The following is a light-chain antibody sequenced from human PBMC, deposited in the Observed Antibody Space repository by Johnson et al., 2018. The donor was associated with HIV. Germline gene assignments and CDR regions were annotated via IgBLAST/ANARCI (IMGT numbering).Light chain of an antibody. CDR1: NSNIGNNY. J-gene: IGLJ1*01. CDR3: ATWDSSLSAPYV. Sequence: QSVLTQPPSVSAAPGQKVTISCSGSNSNIGNNYVSWYQQLPGTAPKLLIYENSKRPSGIPDRFSGSKSGTSATLGITGLQTGDEADYYCATWDSSLSAPYVFGTGTKVTVL. CDR2: ENS. V-gene: IGLV1-51*02.